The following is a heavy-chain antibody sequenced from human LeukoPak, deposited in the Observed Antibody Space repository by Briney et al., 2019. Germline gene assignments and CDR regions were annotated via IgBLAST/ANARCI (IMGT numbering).Heavy chain of an antibody. CDR1: GFTFSSYA. V-gene: IGHV3-30*04. D-gene: IGHD3-22*01. CDR3: ARDREYYYDSSGYSFDY. J-gene: IGHJ4*02. CDR2: ISYDGSNN. Sequence: GGSLRLSCAASGFTFSSYAMHWVRQAPGKGLEWVAVISYDGSNNYYADSVKGRFTISRDNSKNTLYLQMNSLRAEDTAVYYCARDREYYYDSSGYSFDYWGQGTLVTVSS.